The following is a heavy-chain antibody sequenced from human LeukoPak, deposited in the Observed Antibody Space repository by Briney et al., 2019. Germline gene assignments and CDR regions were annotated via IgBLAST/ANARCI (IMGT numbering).Heavy chain of an antibody. V-gene: IGHV3-74*01. Sequence: PGGSLRLPCAAPGFTFSNYWMHGVAQAPGKGLVWVSRINKDGGITDYADSVKGRFTISRDNAKNTLYLQMNSLRVEDTAVYYCVRLLDVDYWGQGTLVTVSS. CDR3: VRLLDVDY. CDR1: GFTFSNYW. CDR2: INKDGGIT. J-gene: IGHJ4*02. D-gene: IGHD3-3*01.